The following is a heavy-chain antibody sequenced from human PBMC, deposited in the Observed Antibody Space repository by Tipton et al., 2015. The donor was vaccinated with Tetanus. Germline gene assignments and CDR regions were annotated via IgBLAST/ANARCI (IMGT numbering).Heavy chain of an antibody. Sequence: SLRLSCAVSGFTVSSNYMSWVRQAPGKGLEWVSVIYSGSGSTFYADSVKGRFTISRDNSKNTLYLQMNSLRAEDTAVYFCARDRIQLWSGGYFDLWGRGTLVTVSS. D-gene: IGHD5-18*01. CDR2: IYSGSGST. CDR3: ARDRIQLWSGGYFDL. CDR1: GFTVSSNY. J-gene: IGHJ2*01. V-gene: IGHV3-66*01.